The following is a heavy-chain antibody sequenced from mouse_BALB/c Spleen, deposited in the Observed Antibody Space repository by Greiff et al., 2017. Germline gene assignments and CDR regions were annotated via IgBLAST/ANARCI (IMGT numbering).Heavy chain of an antibody. CDR1: GFTFSNYC. Sequence: EVKLEESGGGLVQPGGSMKISCVASGFTFSNYCMNWVRQSPEQGLEWVAEIRLKSNNYATHYAVSGKGRFTISRDDSKSSVYLQMNNFRAEDTGIYCCLLHGYAMDYWGQGTSVTVSS. D-gene: IGHD1-1*01. CDR2: IRLKSNNYAT. J-gene: IGHJ4*01. V-gene: IGHV6-6*02. CDR3: LLHGYAMDY.